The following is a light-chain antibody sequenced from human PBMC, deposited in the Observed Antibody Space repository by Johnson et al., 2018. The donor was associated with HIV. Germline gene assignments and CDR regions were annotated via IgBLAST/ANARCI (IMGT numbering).Light chain of an antibody. V-gene: IGLV1-51*02. J-gene: IGLJ1*01. CDR2: ENN. Sequence: HSVLTQPPSVSAAPGQKVTISCSGSSSNIGNNYVSWYQQLPRGAPKLLIYENNKRPSGIPDRFSGSKSGTSATLDITGLQSGDEADYYCGTWDSSLSAGVFGTGTKVTVL. CDR3: GTWDSSLSAGV. CDR1: SSNIGNNY.